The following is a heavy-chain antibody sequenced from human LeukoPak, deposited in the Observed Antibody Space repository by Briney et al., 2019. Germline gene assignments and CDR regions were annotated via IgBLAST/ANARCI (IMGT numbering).Heavy chain of an antibody. CDR3: AGRDY. V-gene: IGHV4-4*07. Sequence: TPSETLSLTCTVSVASISNYYWSWIRQPAGKGLEWIGRVFTSGSTNYNPSFRSRVTISVDKSKNQLSLKLTSVTAADTAVYYCAGRDYWGQGTLVTVSS. CDR2: VFTSGST. CDR1: VASISNYY. J-gene: IGHJ4*02.